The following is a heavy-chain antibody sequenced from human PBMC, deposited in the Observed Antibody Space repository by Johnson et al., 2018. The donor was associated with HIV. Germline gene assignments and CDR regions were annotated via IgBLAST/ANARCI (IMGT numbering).Heavy chain of an antibody. D-gene: IGHD3-3*01. Sequence: VQLVESGGGLVQPGRSLRLSCVASGFIFEDYAMHWVRQAPGKGLEWVSGINWSGGSTAYADSVKGRFTISRDNAKNSLYLQMNSLRAEDTAVYYCATTRWSDTDPFDIWGQGTMVTVSS. V-gene: IGHV3-20*04. CDR2: INWSGGST. J-gene: IGHJ3*02. CDR3: ATTRWSDTDPFDI. CDR1: GFIFEDYA.